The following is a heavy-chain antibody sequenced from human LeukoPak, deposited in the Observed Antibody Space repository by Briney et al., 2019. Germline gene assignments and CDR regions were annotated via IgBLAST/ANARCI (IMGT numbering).Heavy chain of an antibody. CDR2: IYYSGST. Sequence: PSETLSLTCTVSGGSISSGDYYWSWIRQPPGKGLEWIGYIYYSGSTYYNPSLKSRITISVDTSKNQFSLKLSSVTAADTAVYYCAREKRTTGLDYWGQGALVTVSS. V-gene: IGHV4-30-4*01. CDR1: GGSISSGDYY. D-gene: IGHD2/OR15-2a*01. CDR3: AREKRTTGLDY. J-gene: IGHJ4*02.